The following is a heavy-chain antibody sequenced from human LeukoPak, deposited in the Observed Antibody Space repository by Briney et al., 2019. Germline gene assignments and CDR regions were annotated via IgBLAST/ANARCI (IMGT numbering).Heavy chain of an antibody. CDR1: GFTFSSYG. CDR3: AKAGRFDYDILTGYYSSWFDP. Sequence: GGSLRLSCAASGFTFSSYGMHWVRQAPGKGLEWVAVMSYDGSNKYYADSVKGRFTISRDNSKNTLHLQMNSLRAEDTAVYYCAKAGRFDYDILTGYYSSWFDPWGQGTLVTVSS. J-gene: IGHJ5*02. CDR2: MSYDGSNK. V-gene: IGHV3-30*18. D-gene: IGHD3-9*01.